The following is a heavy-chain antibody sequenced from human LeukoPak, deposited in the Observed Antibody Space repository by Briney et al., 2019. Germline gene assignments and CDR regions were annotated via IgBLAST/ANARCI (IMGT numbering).Heavy chain of an antibody. CDR2: IRSTSSTI. CDR3: AKGVSFLGYPHAFDI. J-gene: IGHJ3*02. V-gene: IGHV3-48*01. D-gene: IGHD1-1*01. CDR1: GFTFSIYS. Sequence: GGSLRLSCAASGFTFSIYSMNWVRQAPGKGLEWVSYIRSTSSTIYYADSVKGRFTISRDNSKNTLYLQMNSLRAEDTAVYYCAKGVSFLGYPHAFDIWGQGTMVTVSS.